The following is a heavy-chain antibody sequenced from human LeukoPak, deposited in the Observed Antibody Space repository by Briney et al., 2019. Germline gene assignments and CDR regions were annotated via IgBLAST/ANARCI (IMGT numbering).Heavy chain of an antibody. J-gene: IGHJ4*02. V-gene: IGHV1-69*13. CDR1: GGTFSSYA. D-gene: IGHD3-22*01. Sequence: SVKVSCKASGGTFSSYAISWVQQAPGQGLEWMGGIIPIFGTANYAQKFQGRVTITADESTSTAYMELSSLRSEDTAVYYCARGPITTIGPDYWGQGTLVTVSS. CDR2: IIPIFGTA. CDR3: ARGPITTIGPDY.